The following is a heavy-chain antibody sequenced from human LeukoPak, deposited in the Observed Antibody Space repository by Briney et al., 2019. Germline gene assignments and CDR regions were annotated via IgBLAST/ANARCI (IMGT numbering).Heavy chain of an antibody. CDR2: IRSKAYGGTT. Sequence: GGSLRLSCTASGFTFGDYAMSWVRQAPGKGLEWVGFIRSKAYGGTTEYAASVKGRFTISRDDSKSIAYLQMNSLKTEDTAVYYCAKDPSMYYGDYIIRWGQGTLVIVSS. V-gene: IGHV3-49*04. D-gene: IGHD4-17*01. CDR1: GFTFGDYA. J-gene: IGHJ4*02. CDR3: AKDPSMYYGDYIIR.